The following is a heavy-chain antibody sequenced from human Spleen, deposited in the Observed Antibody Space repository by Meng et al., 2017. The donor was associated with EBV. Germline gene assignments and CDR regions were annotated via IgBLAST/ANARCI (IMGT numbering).Heavy chain of an antibody. Sequence: QVRRQQWGAGLLTPSETLSRTCAVDGGSFTTYYWTWIRQPPGKGLEWIGEINHRGSAHYNPSLKSRLTISVDTSKKQFSLKLSSVTAADTAVYYCSRSLGAAGPDYWGQGTLVTVSS. CDR1: GGSFTTYY. J-gene: IGHJ4*02. CDR3: SRSLGAAGPDY. D-gene: IGHD6-13*01. V-gene: IGHV4-34*01. CDR2: INHRGSA.